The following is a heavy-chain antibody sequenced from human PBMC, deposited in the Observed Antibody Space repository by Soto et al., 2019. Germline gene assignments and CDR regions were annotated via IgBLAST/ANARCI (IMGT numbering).Heavy chain of an antibody. CDR2: INSDGSST. D-gene: IGHD4-17*01. CDR3: ARGSGAHTVTTKGHDY. CDR1: GFTFSSYW. Sequence: EVQLVESGGGLVQPGGSLRLSCAASGFTFSSYWMHWVRQAPGKGLMWVSRINSDGSSTSYADSVKGRFTISRDNAKNTLYLQMNSLRAEDTAVYYCARGSGAHTVTTKGHDYWGQGTLVTVSS. J-gene: IGHJ4*02. V-gene: IGHV3-74*01.